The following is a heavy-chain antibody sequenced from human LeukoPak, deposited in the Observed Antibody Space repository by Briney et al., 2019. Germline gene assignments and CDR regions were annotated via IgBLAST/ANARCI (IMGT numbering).Heavy chain of an antibody. Sequence: GASVKVSCKASGYTFTGYYMHWVRQAPGQGLEWRGGINPNSGGTNYAQKFQGRVTTTRDTSISTAYMELSRLRSDDTAVYYCARGCITMVRGVIIRRNWFDPWGQGTLVTVSS. J-gene: IGHJ5*02. CDR2: INPNSGGT. CDR3: ARGCITMVRGVIIRRNWFDP. CDR1: GYTFTGYY. D-gene: IGHD3-10*01. V-gene: IGHV1-2*02.